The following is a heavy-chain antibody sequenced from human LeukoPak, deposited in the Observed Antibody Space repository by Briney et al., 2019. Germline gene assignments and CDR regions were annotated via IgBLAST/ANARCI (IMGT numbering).Heavy chain of an antibody. D-gene: IGHD2-2*01. CDR3: ARARYCSSTSCSGRFDY. CDR1: GYTFTSYY. V-gene: IGHV1-46*01. J-gene: IGHJ4*02. CDR2: INPSGGST. Sequence: GASVKVSCKPSGYTFTSYYMHWVPQAPGQGVEWMGIINPSGGSTSYAKKFQGRVTMTRDTSTSTVYMELSSLRSEDTAVYYCARARYCSSTSCSGRFDYWGQGTMVTVSS.